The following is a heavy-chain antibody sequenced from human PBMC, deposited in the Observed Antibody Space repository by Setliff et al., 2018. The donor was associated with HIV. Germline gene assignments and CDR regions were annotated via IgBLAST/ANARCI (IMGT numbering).Heavy chain of an antibody. CDR2: IYPRDSDT. Sequence: GESLKISCKGSGYSFISYWIGWVRQMPGKGLEWMGIIYPRDSDTRYSPSFQGQVTISADKSISTAYLQWNSLKASDTAMYYCARPRYSSSSEVDYWGQGTLVTVSS. CDR3: ARPRYSSSSEVDY. J-gene: IGHJ4*02. V-gene: IGHV5-51*01. CDR1: GYSFISYW. D-gene: IGHD6-6*01.